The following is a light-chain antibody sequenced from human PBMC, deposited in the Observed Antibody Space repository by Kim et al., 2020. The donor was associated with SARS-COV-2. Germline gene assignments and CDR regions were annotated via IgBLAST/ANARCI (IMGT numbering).Light chain of an antibody. J-gene: IGKJ2*01. Sequence: SVSPGERATLSCRASQSVSSDLAWYQQTPGQAPTLLIHGASTRATGIPARFSGSGSGTEFTLTITSLQSEDFAVYFCQQYNNWPYTFGQGTKLEI. CDR2: GAS. V-gene: IGKV3-15*01. CDR1: QSVSSD. CDR3: QQYNNWPYT.